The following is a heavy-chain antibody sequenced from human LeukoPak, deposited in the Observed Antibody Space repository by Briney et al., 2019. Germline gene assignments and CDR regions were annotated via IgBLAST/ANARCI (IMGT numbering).Heavy chain of an antibody. CDR3: ARGQGYWDPYYFDY. D-gene: IGHD2-8*02. CDR1: GYTFSGYY. J-gene: IGHJ4*02. Sequence: GASVKVSCKASGYTFSGYYMHWVRQARGQGLEWMGWINPNSGGTNYAQKFQGRVTMTRDTSISTAYMELSRLRSDDTAVYYCARGQGYWDPYYFDYWGQGTLVTVSS. V-gene: IGHV1-2*02. CDR2: INPNSGGT.